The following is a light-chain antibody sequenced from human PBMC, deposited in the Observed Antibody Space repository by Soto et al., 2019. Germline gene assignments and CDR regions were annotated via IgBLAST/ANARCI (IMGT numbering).Light chain of an antibody. CDR3: SSYTSSSNSFYV. Sequence: QSALTQPASVSGSPGQSITISCTGTSSDVGGYNYVSWYQQHPGKAPKLMIYDVSNRPSGVSNRFSGSKSGNTASLIISGLQAEDEADYYCSSYTSSSNSFYVFGTGTKLTVL. V-gene: IGLV2-14*01. CDR2: DVS. CDR1: SSDVGGYNY. J-gene: IGLJ1*01.